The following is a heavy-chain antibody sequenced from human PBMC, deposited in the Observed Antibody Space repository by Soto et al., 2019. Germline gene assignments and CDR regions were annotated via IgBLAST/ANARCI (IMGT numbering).Heavy chain of an antibody. Sequence: QVQLQESGPGLVKPSQTLSLTCTVSGGSISSGDYYWSWIRQPPGKGLEWIGYIYYSASTYYNPSLKSRVIIRVDTTKTQYSRQLGSVAVADTAVYYCARAGDATTPIPERMDVWGQGTTVTVSS. CDR1: GGSISSGDYY. CDR2: IYYSAST. D-gene: IGHD2-21*01. J-gene: IGHJ6*02. V-gene: IGHV4-30-4*01. CDR3: ARAGDATTPIPERMDV.